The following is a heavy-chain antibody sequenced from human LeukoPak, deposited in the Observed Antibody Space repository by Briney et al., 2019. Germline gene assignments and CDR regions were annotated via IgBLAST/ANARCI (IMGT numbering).Heavy chain of an antibody. J-gene: IGHJ4*02. Sequence: GGSLRLSCAASGFTFSSYNMNWVRQAPGKGLEWVSYISSSSSTIYYAVSVKGRFTISRDNAKNSLYLQMNSLRDEDTAVYYCARTPFPGIDYWGQGTLVTVSS. CDR3: ARTPFPGIDY. V-gene: IGHV3-48*02. CDR2: ISSSSSTI. CDR1: GFTFSSYN. D-gene: IGHD2/OR15-2a*01.